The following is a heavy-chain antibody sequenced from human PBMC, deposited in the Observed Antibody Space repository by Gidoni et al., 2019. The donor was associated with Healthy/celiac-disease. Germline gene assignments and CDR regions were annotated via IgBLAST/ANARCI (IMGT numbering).Heavy chain of an antibody. CDR3: ANETPYCSGGSCSYYMDV. J-gene: IGHJ6*03. CDR1: GFPFSSYG. V-gene: IGHV3-30*18. Sequence: VQLVESGVGVVQPGSSLRLSCSASGFPFSSYGLHWVRQAPGKGLEWGAVISYDGSNKYYEDSVKGRFTISRDNSKNTLELQMNSLRAEDTAVYYCANETPYCSGGSCSYYMDVWGKGNTVTVSS. D-gene: IGHD2-15*01. CDR2: ISYDGSNK.